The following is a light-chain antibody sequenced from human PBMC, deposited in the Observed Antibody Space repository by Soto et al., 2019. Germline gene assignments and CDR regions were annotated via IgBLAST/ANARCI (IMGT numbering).Light chain of an antibody. Sequence: DIQMTQPPSTLSASVGDRVTITCRASQSISSWLAWYQQKPGKAPKLLIYKASSLESGVPSRFSGSGSGTEFTLTISSLQPDDFATYYCQQYNSYSGFGQGTKLEIK. CDR1: QSISSW. J-gene: IGKJ2*03. V-gene: IGKV1-5*03. CDR3: QQYNSYSG. CDR2: KAS.